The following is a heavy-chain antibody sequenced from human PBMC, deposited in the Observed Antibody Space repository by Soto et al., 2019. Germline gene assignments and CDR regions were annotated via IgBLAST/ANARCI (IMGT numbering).Heavy chain of an antibody. CDR3: ARGPGASDYYFDY. V-gene: IGHV4-59*02. CDR2: IYYTGST. J-gene: IGHJ4*02. D-gene: IGHD3-10*01. Sequence: PSETLSLTCSVSCGSVSSYWWSWIRQPPGKGLEWIGYIYYTGSTNYSPSLKGRVTISLDASKSQFSLKLTSVTAADTAVYYCARGPGASDYYFDYWGPGTLVTVSS. CDR1: CGSVSSYW.